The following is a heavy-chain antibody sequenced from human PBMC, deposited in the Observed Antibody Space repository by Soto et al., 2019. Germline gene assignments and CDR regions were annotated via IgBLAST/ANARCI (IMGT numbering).Heavy chain of an antibody. Sequence: PGGSLRLSCAASGFTFSSYAMSWVRQAPGKGLEWVSAISGSGGSTYYADSVKGRFTISRDNSKNTLYLQMNSLRAEDTAVYYCAPTQMYSCSSRFIVEYYGMDVWGQGTTVTVSS. CDR3: APTQMYSCSSRFIVEYYGMDV. J-gene: IGHJ6*02. CDR1: GFTFSSYA. V-gene: IGHV3-23*01. CDR2: ISGSGGST. D-gene: IGHD6-6*01.